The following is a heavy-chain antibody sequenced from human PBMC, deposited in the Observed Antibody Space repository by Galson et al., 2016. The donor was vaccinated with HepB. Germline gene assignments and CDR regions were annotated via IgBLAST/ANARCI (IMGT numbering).Heavy chain of an antibody. Sequence: TLSLTCTVSGGSVSSGSHYWSWIRQHPGKGLEWIGYFYYSGDTYYKSSLKSRVSISGDTSKNDFSLKLRSVTAADTAVYYCARSSRGVHAFEIWGQGTVVTVSS. V-gene: IGHV4-31*03. CDR2: FYYSGDT. J-gene: IGHJ3*02. D-gene: IGHD1-26*01. CDR1: GGSVSSGSHY. CDR3: ARSSRGVHAFEI.